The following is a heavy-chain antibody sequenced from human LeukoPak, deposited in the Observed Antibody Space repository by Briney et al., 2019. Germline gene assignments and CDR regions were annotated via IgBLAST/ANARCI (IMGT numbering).Heavy chain of an antibody. CDR3: ARELSSGGAFDI. D-gene: IGHD2-15*01. CDR2: ISGSGDNT. J-gene: IGHJ3*02. CDR1: GFTFSSHG. V-gene: IGHV3-23*01. Sequence: PGGSLRLSCAASGFTFSSHGMSWVRQAPGKGLEWVSTISGSGDNTYYADSVKGRFTISRDNSKNTLYLQMNSLRAEDTAVYYCARELSSGGAFDIWGQGTMVTVSS.